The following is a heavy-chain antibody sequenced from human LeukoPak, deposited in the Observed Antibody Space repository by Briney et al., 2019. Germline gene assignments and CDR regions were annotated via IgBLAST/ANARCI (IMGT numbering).Heavy chain of an antibody. Sequence: SETLSLTCAVYGRSFSGYYWNWIRQPPGKGLEWIGEINHSGSTNYDPSLKSRVTISLDTSKNQISLKLSSVTAADTAVYYCAQGRAAFFWGQGTLVTVSS. CDR3: AQGRAAFF. V-gene: IGHV4-34*01. CDR1: GRSFSGYY. CDR2: INHSGST. D-gene: IGHD6-25*01. J-gene: IGHJ4*02.